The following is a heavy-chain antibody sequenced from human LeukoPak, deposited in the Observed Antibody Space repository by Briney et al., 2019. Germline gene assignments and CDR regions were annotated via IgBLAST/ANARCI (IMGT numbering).Heavy chain of an antibody. V-gene: IGHV1-69*04. CDR1: GGTFSRFA. CDR3: ASDCYTTNCSAFYYYGLDV. Sequence: GASVKVSCKASGGTFSRFAVTWVRQAPGQGLEYMGRFIPILDIADYAQNFQGRVTITADKFTSTAYMELSSLRSEDTAVYYCASDCYTTNCSAFYYYGLDVWGQGTTVTVSS. D-gene: IGHD3-16*02. CDR2: FIPILDIA. J-gene: IGHJ6*02.